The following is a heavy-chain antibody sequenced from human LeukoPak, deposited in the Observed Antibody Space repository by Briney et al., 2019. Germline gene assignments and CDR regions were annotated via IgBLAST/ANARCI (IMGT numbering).Heavy chain of an antibody. D-gene: IGHD3-22*01. Sequence: ASVKVSCKASGYTFTSYGISWVRQAPGQGLEWMGWISAYNGNTNYAQKFQGRVTITRDTSTSTVYMELSSLRSEDTAVYYCARDNSRSDSGTSYWWFDPWGQGTLVTVSS. V-gene: IGHV1-18*01. CDR2: ISAYNGNT. CDR1: GYTFTSYG. CDR3: ARDNSRSDSGTSYWWFDP. J-gene: IGHJ5*02.